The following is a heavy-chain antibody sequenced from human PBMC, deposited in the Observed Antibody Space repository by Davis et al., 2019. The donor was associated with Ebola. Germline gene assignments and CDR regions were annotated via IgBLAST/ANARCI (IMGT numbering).Heavy chain of an antibody. J-gene: IGHJ4*02. CDR3: AHRKSYYPRNYFDY. CDR2: IYWDDDK. Sequence: SGPTLVKPTQTLTLTCTFSGFSLSTSGVGVGWIRQPPGKALEWLALIYWDDDKRYSPSLKSTLTITKDTSKNQMVLTMTNMDPVDTATYYSAHRKSYYPRNYFDYWGQGTLVTVSS. CDR1: GFSLSTSGVG. V-gene: IGHV2-5*02. D-gene: IGHD3-10*01.